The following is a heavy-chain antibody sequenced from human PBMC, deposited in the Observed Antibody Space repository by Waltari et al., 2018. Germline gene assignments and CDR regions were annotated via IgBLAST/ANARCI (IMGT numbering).Heavy chain of an antibody. CDR3: ARSLYYDFWSGYYESHFDY. CDR2: IYTSGST. D-gene: IGHD3-3*01. J-gene: IGHJ4*02. Sequence: QVQLQESGPGLVKPSETLSLTCTVSGGSISSYYWSWIRQPAGKGLEWIGRIYTSGSTNYNPSPKSRVTMSVDTSKNQFSLKLSSVTAADTAVYYCARSLYYDFWSGYYESHFDYWGQGTLVTVSS. CDR1: GGSISSYY. V-gene: IGHV4-4*07.